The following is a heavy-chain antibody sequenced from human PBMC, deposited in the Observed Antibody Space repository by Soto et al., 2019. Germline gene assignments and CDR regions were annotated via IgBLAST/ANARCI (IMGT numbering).Heavy chain of an antibody. CDR3: ARGFSAGKGSPPDF. V-gene: IGHV3-23*01. Sequence: GGALKLACAASGFSFRIFAMSCSRQAQGKVLDWVTAIRGSDGSTYPADSGRGRSIVSRDNSKNRLCLQMSSRRAEDTAVYYCARGFSAGKGSPPDFWGRGSLVTVSS. J-gene: IGHJ4*02. CDR1: GFSFRIFA. D-gene: IGHD6-13*01. CDR2: IRGSDGST.